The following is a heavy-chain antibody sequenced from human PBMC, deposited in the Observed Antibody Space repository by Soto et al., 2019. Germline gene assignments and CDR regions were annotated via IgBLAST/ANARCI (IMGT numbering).Heavy chain of an antibody. V-gene: IGHV4-59*01. J-gene: IGHJ4*02. CDR1: GGCICSYY. CDR2: IYYSGST. D-gene: IGHD3-16*01. CDR3: ARETRGTVRN. Sequence: SETQSLTCTVSGGCICSYYWSWTRQPPGKGLEWIGYIYYSGSTNYNPSLKSRVTISVDTSKNQFSLKLSSVTAADTAVYYCARETRGTVRNWGQGTLVTVSS.